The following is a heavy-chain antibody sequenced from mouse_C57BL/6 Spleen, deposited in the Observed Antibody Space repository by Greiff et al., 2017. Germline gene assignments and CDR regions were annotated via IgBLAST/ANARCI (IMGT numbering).Heavy chain of an antibody. V-gene: IGHV10-1*01. D-gene: IGHD2-3*01. Sequence: EVQVVESGGGLVQPKGSLKLSCAASGFSFNTYAMNWVRQAPGQGLEWVARIRSKSNNYASYHAVSVKDRFTISRAASESMLYLQMNNLQTEDTAMYYCVEQGYNGYYDAMDYWGQGTSVTVSS. J-gene: IGHJ4*01. CDR1: GFSFNTYA. CDR3: VEQGYNGYYDAMDY. CDR2: IRSKSNNYAS.